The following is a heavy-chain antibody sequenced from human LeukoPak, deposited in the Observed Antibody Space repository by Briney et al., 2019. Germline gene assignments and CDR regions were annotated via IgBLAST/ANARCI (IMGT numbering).Heavy chain of an antibody. CDR3: ARETPYSSSWTRGYFDY. J-gene: IGHJ4*02. Sequence: PSETLSLTCRVSGVSISSGSNYWGWIRQPPGKTLEWIGSIYSSGSTYYNSSLRSRVIILIDTAKNHFSLNLSSVTAADTAVYYCARETPYSSSWTRGYFDYWGQGTLVTVSS. CDR2: IYSSGST. V-gene: IGHV4-39*07. D-gene: IGHD6-13*01. CDR1: GVSISSGSNY.